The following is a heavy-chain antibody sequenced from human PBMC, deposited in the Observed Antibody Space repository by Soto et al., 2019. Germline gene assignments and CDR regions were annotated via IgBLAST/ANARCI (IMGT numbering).Heavy chain of an antibody. V-gene: IGHV3-21*01. J-gene: IGHJ6*03. CDR1: GFTFSSYS. Sequence: GGSLRLSCAASGFTFSSYSMNWVRQAPGKGLEWVSSISSSSSYIYYADSVKGRFTISRDNAKNSPYLQMNSLRAEDTAVYYCARGLYCSSTSCQADYYYYYMDVWGKGTTVTVSS. CDR2: ISSSSSYI. CDR3: ARGLYCSSTSCQADYYYYYMDV. D-gene: IGHD2-2*01.